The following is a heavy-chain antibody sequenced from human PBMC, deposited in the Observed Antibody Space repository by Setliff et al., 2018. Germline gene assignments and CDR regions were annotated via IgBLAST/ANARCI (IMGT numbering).Heavy chain of an antibody. V-gene: IGHV4-59*08. Sequence: PSETLSLTCSVSGGAVSGDYWTWIRQPPGKGLEYIGYINYSGSTNYNPSLKSRVTISGDTSKNQFSLKLSSVTAADTAGYYCARGRAGHSGHWGQGTLVTVSS. CDR1: GGAVSGDY. D-gene: IGHD6-19*01. CDR2: INYSGST. J-gene: IGHJ4*02. CDR3: ARGRAGHSGH.